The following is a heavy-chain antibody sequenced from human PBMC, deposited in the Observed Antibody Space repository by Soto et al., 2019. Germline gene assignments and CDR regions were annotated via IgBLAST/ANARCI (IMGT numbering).Heavy chain of an antibody. Sequence: SETLSLTCTVSGGSVSSGSYQWTWIRQPPGKGLEWIGYIHVSGSTNDNPSLKGRVTMSIDTSKNQFSLKLSSVTAADTAVYYCARDGHGMDVWGQGT. J-gene: IGHJ6*02. V-gene: IGHV4-61*01. CDR2: IHVSGST. CDR1: GGSVSSGSYQ. CDR3: ARDGHGMDV.